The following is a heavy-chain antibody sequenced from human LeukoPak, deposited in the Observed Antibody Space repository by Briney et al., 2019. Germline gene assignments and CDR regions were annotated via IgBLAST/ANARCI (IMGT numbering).Heavy chain of an antibody. CDR1: GFTFSSYS. CDR3: ARYGSGSYYNDY. D-gene: IGHD3-10*01. Sequence: PGGSLRLSCAASGFTFSSYSMNWVRQAPGKGLGWVSSISSSSSYIYYADSVKGRFTISRDNAKNSLYLQMNSLRAEDTAVYYCARYGSGSYYNDYWGQGTLVTVSS. V-gene: IGHV3-21*01. CDR2: ISSSSSYI. J-gene: IGHJ4*02.